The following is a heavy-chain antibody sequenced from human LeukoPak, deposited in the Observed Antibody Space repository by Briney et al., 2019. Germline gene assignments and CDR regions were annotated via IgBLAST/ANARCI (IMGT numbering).Heavy chain of an antibody. Sequence: SETLSLTCSVSGDSVSSFYWSWIRQPPGKALEWIGYIYTIGTTYYNPSLQSRVTISVDTSKNQFSLKLSSVTAADTAVYYCAGSSAYDGFDIWGQGTMVTVSS. V-gene: IGHV4-4*09. D-gene: IGHD1-26*01. CDR1: GDSVSSFY. J-gene: IGHJ3*02. CDR3: AGSSAYDGFDI. CDR2: IYTIGTT.